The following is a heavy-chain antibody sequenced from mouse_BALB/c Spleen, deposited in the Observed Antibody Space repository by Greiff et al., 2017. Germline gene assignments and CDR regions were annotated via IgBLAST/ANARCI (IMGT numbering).Heavy chain of an antibody. J-gene: IGHJ4*01. CDR1: GFTFSNYW. D-gene: IGHD2-10*01. CDR2: IRLKSNNYAT. CDR3: TRDGLLSYYYAMDY. V-gene: IGHV6-6*02. Sequence: EVKVEESGGGLVQPGGSMKLSCVASGFTFSNYWMNWVRQSPEKGLEWVAEIRLKSNNYATHYAESVKGRFTISRDDSKSSVYLQMNNLRAEDTGIYYCTRDGLLSYYYAMDYWGQGTSVTVSS.